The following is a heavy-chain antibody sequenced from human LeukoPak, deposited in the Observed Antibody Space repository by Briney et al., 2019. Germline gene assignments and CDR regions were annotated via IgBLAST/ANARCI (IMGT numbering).Heavy chain of an antibody. Sequence: GGSLRLSCAASGFTFSSYGMSWVRQAPGKGLEWVSAISGSGGSTYYADSVKGRFAISRDNSKNTLYLQMNSLRAEDTAVYYCAKSITVAFSRSAFDIWGQGTMVTVSS. D-gene: IGHD4-23*01. J-gene: IGHJ3*02. V-gene: IGHV3-23*01. CDR3: AKSITVAFSRSAFDI. CDR2: ISGSGGST. CDR1: GFTFSSYG.